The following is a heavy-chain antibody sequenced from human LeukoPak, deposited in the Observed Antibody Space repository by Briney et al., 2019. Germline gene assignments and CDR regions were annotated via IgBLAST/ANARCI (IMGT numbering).Heavy chain of an antibody. CDR1: GGSFSGYY. CDR3: ARVPGLTHNWFDP. V-gene: IGHV4-34*01. CDR2: INHSGST. J-gene: IGHJ5*02. D-gene: IGHD3-22*01. Sequence: PSETLSVTCAVYGGSFSGYYWSWIRQPPGKGLEWIGEINHSGSTNYNPSLKSRVTISVDTSKNQFSLKLSSVTAADTAVYYCARVPGLTHNWFDPWGQGTLVTVSS.